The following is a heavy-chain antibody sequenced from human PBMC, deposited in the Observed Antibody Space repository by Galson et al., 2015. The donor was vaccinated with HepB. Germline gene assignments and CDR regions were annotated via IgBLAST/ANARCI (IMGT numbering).Heavy chain of an antibody. CDR2: ISYDGGNK. D-gene: IGHD3-9*01. CDR1: GFTFSSYA. J-gene: IGHJ5*02. V-gene: IGHV3-30*04. CDR3: ARDGITIRGWFDP. Sequence: SLRLSCAASGFTFSSYATHWVRQAPGKGLDWVAVISYDGGNKYYTDSVKGRFTISRDSSKNTLYLQMHSLRVEDTAVYYCARDGITIRGWFDPWGQGTLVTVSS.